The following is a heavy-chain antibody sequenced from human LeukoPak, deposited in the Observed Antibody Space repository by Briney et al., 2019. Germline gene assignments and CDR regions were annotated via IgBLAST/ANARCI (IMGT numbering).Heavy chain of an antibody. J-gene: IGHJ4*02. V-gene: IGHV4-4*02. CDR2: FHQSVST. CDR1: GDSISSDKW. Sequence: SETLSLTCAVSGDSISSDKWWSWVRQPPGKGLEYIGEFHQSVSTNYNPSLKSRLTISVDKSKNQFSLKLSSVTAADTAVYYCARATGDSGYSYFDYWGQGTLVTVSS. D-gene: IGHD3-22*01. CDR3: ARATGDSGYSYFDY.